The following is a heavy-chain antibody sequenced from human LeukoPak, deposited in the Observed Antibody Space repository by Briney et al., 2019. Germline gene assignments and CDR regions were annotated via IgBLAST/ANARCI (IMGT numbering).Heavy chain of an antibody. J-gene: IGHJ4*02. D-gene: IGHD2-8*01. Sequence: PGGSLRLSCAASGFTVGNNYMNWVRQASAKGLEWVSLIFSHGETSYADSVKGRFTISRDNSKNTLYLQMNGLRVEDTAVYYCARDPPAVSINTYAWGQGTLVTVSS. CDR2: IFSHGET. CDR1: GFTVGNNY. CDR3: ARDPPAVSINTYA. V-gene: IGHV3-66*01.